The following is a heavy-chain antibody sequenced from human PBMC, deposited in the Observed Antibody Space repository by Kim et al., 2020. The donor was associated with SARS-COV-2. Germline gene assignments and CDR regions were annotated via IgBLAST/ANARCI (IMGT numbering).Heavy chain of an antibody. Sequence: GGSLRLSCAVSGFSVSGDYMNWVRQAPGKGLECVSVIHTGGATFYADSVKGRFTISRDSSKNTLYLQMNSLRVEDTAVYYCARHYWFDPWGEGTLVTVSS. CDR2: IHTGGAT. J-gene: IGHJ5*02. CDR3: ARHYWFDP. V-gene: IGHV3-66*04. CDR1: GFSVSGDY.